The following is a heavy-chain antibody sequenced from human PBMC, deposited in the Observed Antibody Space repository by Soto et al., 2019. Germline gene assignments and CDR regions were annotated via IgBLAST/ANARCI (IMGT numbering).Heavy chain of an antibody. CDR2: IYSVTST. J-gene: IGHJ4*02. D-gene: IGHD1-1*01. CDR3: ARLHGGHWNATLDL. Sequence: GGSLRLSCADSGLTVSGNYMSWVRQAPGKGLEWVSVIYSVTSTYYADSVKGRFTISRDNSRNTLFLQMNSLRAEDTAVYYCARLHGGHWNATLDLRGQGILVSVS. CDR1: GLTVSGNY. V-gene: IGHV3-53*01.